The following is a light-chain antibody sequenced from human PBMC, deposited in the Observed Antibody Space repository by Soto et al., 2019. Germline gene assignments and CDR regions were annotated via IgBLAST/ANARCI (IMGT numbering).Light chain of an antibody. J-gene: IGLJ3*02. CDR2: SSN. V-gene: IGLV1-44*01. CDR1: SSNTGSDT. Sequence: QSVLTQPPSASGTPGQRVTISCSGSSSNTGSDTVNWYQQLPGTAPKLLIHSSNQRPSGVPDRFSGSKSGTSASLAISGLQSEDEADYYCAAWDDSLNGWVFGGGTKLTVL. CDR3: AAWDDSLNGWV.